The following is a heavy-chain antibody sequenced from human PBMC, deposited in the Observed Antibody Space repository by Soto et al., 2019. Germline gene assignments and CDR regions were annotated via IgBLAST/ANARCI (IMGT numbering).Heavy chain of an antibody. J-gene: IGHJ6*02. CDR2: IYYSGST. V-gene: IGHV4-30-4*01. Sequence: QVQLQESGPGLVKPSQTLSLTCTVSGGCISSGDYYRSWIRQPPGKGLEWIGYIYYSGSTDYNPSLRRRVTISVDTSKNQFSLKLSSVPAAETAVYYCARFLYGMAVWGQGTTVTVTS. CDR3: ARFLYGMAV. CDR1: GGCISSGDYY.